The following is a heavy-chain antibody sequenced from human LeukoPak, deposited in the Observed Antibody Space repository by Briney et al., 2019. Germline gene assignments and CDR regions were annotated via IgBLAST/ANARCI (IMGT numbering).Heavy chain of an antibody. CDR3: ARDYRKVFGVIIIDGMDV. CDR2: ISGYNGNT. CDR1: GYPFTSYG. J-gene: IGHJ6*02. V-gene: IGHV1-18*01. Sequence: ASVKASCKASGYPFTSYGISWVRQAPGQGLEWMGWISGYNGNTNYAQKLQGRVTMTTDTSTSTAYMELRSLRSDDTAVYYCARDYRKVFGVIIIDGMDVWGQGTTVTVSS. D-gene: IGHD3-3*01.